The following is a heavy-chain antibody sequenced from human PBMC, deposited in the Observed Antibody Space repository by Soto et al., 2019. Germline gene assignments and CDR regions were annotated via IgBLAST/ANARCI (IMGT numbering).Heavy chain of an antibody. V-gene: IGHV3-72*01. Sequence: EVQLVESGGGLVQPGGSLRLSCAASGFAFSDHYMDWVRQAPGKGLEWVGRTRNKANSYTTEYAASVKGRFTISRDDSKNSLYLQINSLKTEDTAMYYCARELMTTVTYFDYWGQGTLVTVSS. CDR3: ARELMTTVTYFDY. CDR2: TRNKANSYTT. CDR1: GFAFSDHY. D-gene: IGHD4-17*01. J-gene: IGHJ4*02.